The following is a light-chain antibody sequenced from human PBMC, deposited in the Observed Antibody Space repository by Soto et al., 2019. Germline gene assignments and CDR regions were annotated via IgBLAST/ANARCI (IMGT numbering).Light chain of an antibody. V-gene: IGKV3-15*01. J-gene: IGKJ4*01. Sequence: EIVMTQSPVTLSVSAGERATLSCRASQNVLTNVAWYQQKPGQAPRLLMYSASTMATGIPDRFSGSGSGTEFTPTISSLQSADFAVYYYQQYSQSPALTFGGGTKVEIK. CDR2: SAS. CDR1: QNVLTN. CDR3: QQYSQSPALT.